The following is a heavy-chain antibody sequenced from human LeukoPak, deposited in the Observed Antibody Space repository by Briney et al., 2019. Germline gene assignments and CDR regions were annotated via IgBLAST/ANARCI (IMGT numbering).Heavy chain of an antibody. J-gene: IGHJ4*02. CDR3: ASYEIRSGPAARGIDY. Sequence: SGTLSLTCAVSGGSGSGDDWWSWVRQSPGKGLEWIGEIYHSGSTNYSPSLQSRVTISVDKSKNQFSLKLTSVTAADTAVYYCASYEIRSGPAARGIDYWGQGTLVTVSS. D-gene: IGHD2-2*01. CDR2: IYHSGST. CDR1: GGSGSGDDW. V-gene: IGHV4-4*02.